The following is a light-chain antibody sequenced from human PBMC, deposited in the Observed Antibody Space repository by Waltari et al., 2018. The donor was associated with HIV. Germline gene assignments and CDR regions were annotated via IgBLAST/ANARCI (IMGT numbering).Light chain of an antibody. CDR3: AIWDGLNGWV. CDR2: RNP. J-gene: IGLJ3*02. Sequence: QSVLTQPPSASGTPGQRVTISCSGSYSNIGRRIANVLWYQQPPGAAPTPRLYRNPSRPPWVPDRFSGSKSGTSASLAISAIQSEDEADYYCAIWDGLNGWVFGGGTRVTVL. CDR1: YSNIGRRI. V-gene: IGLV1-44*01.